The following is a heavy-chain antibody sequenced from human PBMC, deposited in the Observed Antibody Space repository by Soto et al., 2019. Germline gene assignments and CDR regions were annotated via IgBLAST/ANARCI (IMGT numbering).Heavy chain of an antibody. D-gene: IGHD3-10*01. J-gene: IGHJ6*02. Sequence: QVQLVQSGAEVKKPGSSVKVSCKASGGTFSSYAISWVRQAPGQGLEWMGGIIPIFGTANYAQKFQGRVTITADKSTSTAYMELSSMRSEETAVYYCARDVTMVRGVIGYYGMDVWGQGTTVTVSS. CDR1: GGTFSSYA. CDR3: ARDVTMVRGVIGYYGMDV. V-gene: IGHV1-69*06. CDR2: IIPIFGTA.